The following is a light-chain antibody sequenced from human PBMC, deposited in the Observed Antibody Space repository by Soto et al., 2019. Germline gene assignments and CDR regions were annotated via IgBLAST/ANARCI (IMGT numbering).Light chain of an antibody. J-gene: IGKJ5*01. Sequence: EVVLTQSPGTLSLPPGERATLSCRASQSVTGSYLAWYQQKPGQPPRLLIYGASTRATGIPARFSGSGSGTEFTLTISSLQSEDFAVYYCQQYKNWPPITFGQGTRLEIK. V-gene: IGKV3-15*01. CDR1: QSVTGSY. CDR3: QQYKNWPPIT. CDR2: GAS.